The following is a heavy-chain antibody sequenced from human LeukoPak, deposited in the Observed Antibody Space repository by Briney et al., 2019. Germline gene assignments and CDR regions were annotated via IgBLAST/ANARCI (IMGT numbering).Heavy chain of an antibody. D-gene: IGHD3-9*01. J-gene: IGHJ4*02. CDR3: ARSLRYFDRPALGY. CDR1: GGSFSGYY. Sequence: PSETLSLTCAVYGGSFSGYYWSWIRQPPGKGLEWIGEINHSGSTNYNPSLKSRVTISVDTSKNQFSLKLSSVTAADTAVYYCARSLRYFDRPALGYWGQGTLVTVSS. CDR2: INHSGST. V-gene: IGHV4-34*01.